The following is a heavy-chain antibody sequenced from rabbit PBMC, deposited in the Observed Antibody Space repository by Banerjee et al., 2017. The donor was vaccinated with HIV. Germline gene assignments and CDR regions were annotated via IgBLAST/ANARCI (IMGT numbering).Heavy chain of an antibody. Sequence: QSLEESGGDLVKPGASLTLTCTVSGFSFSSSYYMCWVRQAPGKGLEWIACIAAGSSGLTYYASWAKGRFTISKTSSTTVTLQMTSLTAADTATYFCARDAGYAGSNLWGPGTLVTVS. V-gene: IGHV1S40*01. J-gene: IGHJ4*01. CDR1: GFSFSSSYY. D-gene: IGHD4-2*01. CDR2: IAAGSSGLT. CDR3: ARDAGYAGSNL.